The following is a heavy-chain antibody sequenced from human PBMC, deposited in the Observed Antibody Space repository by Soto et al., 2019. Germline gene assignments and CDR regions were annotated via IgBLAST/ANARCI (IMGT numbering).Heavy chain of an antibody. CDR2: IYYSGST. D-gene: IGHD2-15*01. V-gene: IGHV4-30-4*01. J-gene: IGHJ6*02. CDR1: GGSISSGDYY. CDR3: ARAVVVAAPYNYYYYYGMDV. Sequence: SETLSLTCTVSGGSISSGDYYWSWIRQPPVKGLEWIGYIYYSGSTYYNPSLKSRVTISVDTSKNQFSLKLSSVTAADTAVYYCARAVVVAAPYNYYYYYGMDVWGQGTTVNVSS.